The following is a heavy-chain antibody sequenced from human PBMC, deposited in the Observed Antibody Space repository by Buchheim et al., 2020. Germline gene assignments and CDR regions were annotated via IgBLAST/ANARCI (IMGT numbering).Heavy chain of an antibody. D-gene: IGHD3-22*01. CDR2: IYPGDSYT. CDR1: GYSFTGAY. Sequence: EVQLVQSGAEVKRPGESLKISCQGSGYSFTGAYIAWVRQMPGKGLEWMGNIYPGDSYTAYNPSFQGQVTMSVDKSIRTAYLQWYSLKASDSAVYYCARRVRGSSGYNFDFWGQGTL. J-gene: IGHJ4*02. CDR3: ARRVRGSSGYNFDF. V-gene: IGHV5-51*01.